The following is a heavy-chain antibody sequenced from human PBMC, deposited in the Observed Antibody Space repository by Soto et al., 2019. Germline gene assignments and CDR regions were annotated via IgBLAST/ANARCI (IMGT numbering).Heavy chain of an antibody. J-gene: IGHJ4*02. CDR1: GGTFSSYA. CDR3: ARDKTGYSSGWYTIVH. D-gene: IGHD6-19*01. V-gene: IGHV1-69*01. Sequence: QVQLVQSGAEVKKPGSSVKVSCKASGGTFSSYAISWVRQAPGQGLEWMGGIIPIFGTANYAQKFHGRVTITADESTSKAYLELSSLRSEDTAVYYCARDKTGYSSGWYTIVHWGQGTLVTVSS. CDR2: IIPIFGTA.